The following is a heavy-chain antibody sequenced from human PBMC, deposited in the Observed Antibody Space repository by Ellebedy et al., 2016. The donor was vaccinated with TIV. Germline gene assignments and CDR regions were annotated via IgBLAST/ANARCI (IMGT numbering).Heavy chain of an antibody. CDR2: INPSGGST. CDR3: ARDALGLRYFDWSTSKYYFDY. Sequence: ASVKVSXXASGFTFTSSAVQWVRQARGQGLEWMGIINPSGGSTSYAQKFQGRVTMTRDTSTSTVYMELSSLRSDDTAVYYCARDALGLRYFDWSTSKYYFDYWGQGTLVTVSS. V-gene: IGHV1-46*01. J-gene: IGHJ4*02. CDR1: GFTFTSSA. D-gene: IGHD3-9*01.